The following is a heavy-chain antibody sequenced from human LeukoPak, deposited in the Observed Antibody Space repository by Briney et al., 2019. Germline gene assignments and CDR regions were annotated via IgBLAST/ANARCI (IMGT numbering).Heavy chain of an antibody. J-gene: IGHJ4*02. D-gene: IGHD5-18*01. Sequence: GGSLRLSCAASGLTLSGYWMHWVRHAPGKGLVWVSLIYCDASSTHYADSVKGRFTISRDNAKSPLYLQMNRLRVEDTAVYFCARARGNTYGYCEYWGQGTLVTLSS. CDR3: ARARGNTYGYCEY. V-gene: IGHV3-74*01. CDR2: IYCDASST. CDR1: GLTLSGYW.